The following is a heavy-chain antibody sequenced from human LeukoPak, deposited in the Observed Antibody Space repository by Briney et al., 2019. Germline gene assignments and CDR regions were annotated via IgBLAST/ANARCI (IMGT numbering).Heavy chain of an antibody. D-gene: IGHD3-22*01. V-gene: IGHV3-30*02. J-gene: IGHJ4*02. CDR3: AEDQAEGHYDSSGPVDY. CDR2: IRYDGSNK. CDR1: GFTFSSYG. Sequence: PGGSLRLSCAASGFTFSSYGMHWVRQAPGKGLEWVAFIRYDGSNKYNADSVKGRFTISRDNSKNTLYLQMNSLRAEDTAVYYCAEDQAEGHYDSSGPVDYWGQGTLVTVSS.